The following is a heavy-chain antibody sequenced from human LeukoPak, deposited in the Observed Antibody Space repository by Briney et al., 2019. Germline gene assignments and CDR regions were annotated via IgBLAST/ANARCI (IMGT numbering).Heavy chain of an antibody. Sequence: SGGSLRLSCAASGFTFGAYTMNWVRQAPGKGLEWVSMINSDSNYIYYGNSMKGRFTISRDNAKNLLYLQMNSLRAEDTAVYYCAKEGEQWLLTDYWGQGTLVTVSS. V-gene: IGHV3-21*01. CDR3: AKEGEQWLLTDY. CDR1: GFTFGAYT. J-gene: IGHJ4*02. D-gene: IGHD6-19*01. CDR2: INSDSNYI.